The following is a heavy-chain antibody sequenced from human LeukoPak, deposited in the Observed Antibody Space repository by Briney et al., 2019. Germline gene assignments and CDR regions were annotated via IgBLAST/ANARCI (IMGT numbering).Heavy chain of an antibody. D-gene: IGHD2-2*01. CDR1: GYTFTSYG. J-gene: IGHJ5*02. V-gene: IGHV1-18*01. Sequence: ASVKVSCKASGYTFTSYGISWVRQAPGQGLEWMGWISAYNGNTNYAQKLQGRVTMTTDTSTSTAYMELRSLRSDDTAVYYCARGYQLLMPPPSPNWFDPWGQGPLVTVSS. CDR3: ARGYQLLMPPPSPNWFDP. CDR2: ISAYNGNT.